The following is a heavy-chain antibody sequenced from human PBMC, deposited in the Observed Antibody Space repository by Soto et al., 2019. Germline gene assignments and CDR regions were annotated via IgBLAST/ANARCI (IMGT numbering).Heavy chain of an antibody. D-gene: IGHD4-17*01. CDR1: GFTFSNYG. Sequence: QVQLVQSGGGVVQPGRSLRLSCAASGFTFSNYGMYWVRQAPGKGLEWVAVIWYDGSNKYYADSVKGRFTISRDNSKNTLYLQMNSPRAEDTAVYYCVAVKGATAPFDYWGQGTLVTVSS. V-gene: IGHV3-33*01. CDR2: IWYDGSNK. J-gene: IGHJ4*02. CDR3: VAVKGATAPFDY.